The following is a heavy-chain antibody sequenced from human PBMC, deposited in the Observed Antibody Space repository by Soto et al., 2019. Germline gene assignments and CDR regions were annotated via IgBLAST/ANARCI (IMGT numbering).Heavy chain of an antibody. CDR1: GGSISSYY. D-gene: IGHD6-13*01. Sequence: QVQLQESGPGLVKPSETLSLTCTVSGGSISSYYWSWIRQPAGKGLEWLGRIYTSGSTNYNPSLKSRVTMSVDTSKNQFSLKLSSVTAADTAVYYCARCRYSSSWYYFDYWGQGTLVTVSS. V-gene: IGHV4-4*07. CDR2: IYTSGST. CDR3: ARCRYSSSWYYFDY. J-gene: IGHJ4*02.